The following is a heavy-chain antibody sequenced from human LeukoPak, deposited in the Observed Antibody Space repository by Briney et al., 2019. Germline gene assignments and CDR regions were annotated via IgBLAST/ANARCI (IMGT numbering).Heavy chain of an antibody. CDR3: ARDIYYDSSEDAFDI. D-gene: IGHD3-22*01. Sequence: SETLSLTCTVSGGSISSYYWSWIRQPAGKGLEWIGRIYTSGSTSYNPSLKSRVTISVDKSKNQFSLKLSSVTAADTAVYYCARDIYYDSSEDAFDIWGQGTMVTVSS. V-gene: IGHV4-4*07. CDR1: GGSISSYY. CDR2: IYTSGST. J-gene: IGHJ3*02.